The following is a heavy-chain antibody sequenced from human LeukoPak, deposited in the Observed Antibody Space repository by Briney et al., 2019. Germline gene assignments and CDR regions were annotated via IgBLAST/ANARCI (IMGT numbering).Heavy chain of an antibody. D-gene: IGHD3-22*01. CDR3: ARDLITKDYYDSSGYYRPYGMDV. CDR2: ISSSSSYI. CDR1: GFTFSSYS. J-gene: IGHJ6*02. V-gene: IGHV3-21*01. Sequence: GGSLRLSCAASGFTFSSYSMNWVRQAPGKGLEWVSSISSSSSYIYYADSVKGRFTISRDNAKNSLYLQMNSLRAEDTAVYYCARDLITKDYYDSSGYYRPYGMDVWGQGTTVTVSS.